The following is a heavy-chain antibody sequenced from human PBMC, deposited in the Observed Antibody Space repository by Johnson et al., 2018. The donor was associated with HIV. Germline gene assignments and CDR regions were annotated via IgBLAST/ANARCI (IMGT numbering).Heavy chain of an antibody. Sequence: VQLVESGGGLVQPGGSLRLSCVASGFSFRSYWMTWVRQAPGNGLEWVANIKQDGSEKYYVDSVKGRFTISRDNSKNTLYLQMNSLRAEDTAVYYCAKDSGVATLVTGAFDIWGQGTMVTVSS. CDR3: AKDSGVATLVTGAFDI. J-gene: IGHJ3*02. D-gene: IGHD4-23*01. CDR2: IKQDGSEK. V-gene: IGHV3-7*01. CDR1: GFSFRSYW.